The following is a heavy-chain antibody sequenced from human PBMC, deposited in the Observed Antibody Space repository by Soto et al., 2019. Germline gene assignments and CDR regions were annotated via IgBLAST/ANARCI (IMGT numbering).Heavy chain of an antibody. CDR3: ARDLYDSSGQTPIAWFDP. CDR2: IIPIFGTA. Sequence: ASVKVSCKASGGTFSSYAISWVRQAPGQGLEWMGGIIPIFGTANYAQKFQGRVTITADKSTSTAYMELGSLRSEDTAVYYCARDLYDSSGQTPIAWFDPWGQGTLVTVSS. D-gene: IGHD3-22*01. J-gene: IGHJ5*02. V-gene: IGHV1-69*06. CDR1: GGTFSSYA.